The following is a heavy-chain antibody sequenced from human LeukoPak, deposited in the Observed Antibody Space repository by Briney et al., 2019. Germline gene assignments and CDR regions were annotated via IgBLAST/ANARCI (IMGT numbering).Heavy chain of an antibody. CDR1: GFTFSSYA. V-gene: IGHV3-23*01. Sequence: GGSLRLSCEASGFTFSSYAMSWVRQAPGKGLEWVSAISGSGGSTYYADSVKGRFTISRDNAKNSLYLQMNSLRAEDTAVYYCARDLQGLGIYFDYWGQGTLVTVSS. CDR2: ISGSGGST. D-gene: IGHD7-27*01. J-gene: IGHJ4*02. CDR3: ARDLQGLGIYFDY.